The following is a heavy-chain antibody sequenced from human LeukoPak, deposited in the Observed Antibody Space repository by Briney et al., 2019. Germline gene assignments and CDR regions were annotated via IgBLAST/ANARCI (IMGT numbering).Heavy chain of an antibody. Sequence: GGSLRLSCAASGFTFSSYAMHWVRQAPGKGLEWVASIRQDGSEKHYVDSVEGRFIISRDNAKNSLHLQMNSLRAEDTALYHCARNNGMDVWGQGTTVIVSS. CDR3: ARNNGMDV. CDR1: GFTFSSYA. CDR2: IRQDGSEK. V-gene: IGHV3-7*03. J-gene: IGHJ6*02.